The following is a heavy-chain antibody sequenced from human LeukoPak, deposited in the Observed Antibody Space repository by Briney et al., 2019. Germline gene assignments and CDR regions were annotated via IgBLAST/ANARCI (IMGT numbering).Heavy chain of an antibody. J-gene: IGHJ4*02. Sequence: ASVKVSCKASGYTFTGYYMHWVRQAPGQGLEWMGWINPNSGGTNYAQKLQGRVTMTTDTSTSTAYMELRSLRSDDTAVYYCARTPYSGSYYDPYYFDYWGQGTLVTVSS. CDR2: INPNSGGT. CDR3: ARTPYSGSYYDPYYFDY. V-gene: IGHV1-2*02. CDR1: GYTFTGYY. D-gene: IGHD1-26*01.